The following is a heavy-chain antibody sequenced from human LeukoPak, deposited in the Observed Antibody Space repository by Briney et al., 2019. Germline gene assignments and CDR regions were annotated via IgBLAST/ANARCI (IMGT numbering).Heavy chain of an antibody. D-gene: IGHD6-13*01. CDR3: ARDYRSSWEYFDY. CDR1: GFTFSSYS. J-gene: IGHJ4*02. Sequence: GGSLRLSCAASGFTFSSYSMNWVRQAPGKGLEWVSSISSSSSYIYYADSVKGRFTISRDNAKNSLYLQMNSLRAEDTAVYYCARDYRSSWEYFDYWGQGTLVTVSS. V-gene: IGHV3-21*01. CDR2: ISSSSSYI.